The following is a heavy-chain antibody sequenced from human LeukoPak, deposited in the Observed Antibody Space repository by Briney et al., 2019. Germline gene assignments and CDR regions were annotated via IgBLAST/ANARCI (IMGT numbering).Heavy chain of an antibody. Sequence: PSETLSLTCTVSGGSISSYYWGWIRQPPGKGLEWIGSMYYSGSNYYNPSLKSRITISEDTSKNQFSLKLRSVTAADTAVYYCARHRGYCSGSRCYSVWFDPWGQGTLVTVSS. CDR2: MYYSGSN. D-gene: IGHD2-15*01. J-gene: IGHJ5*02. CDR1: GGSISSYY. CDR3: ARHRGYCSGSRCYSVWFDP. V-gene: IGHV4-39*01.